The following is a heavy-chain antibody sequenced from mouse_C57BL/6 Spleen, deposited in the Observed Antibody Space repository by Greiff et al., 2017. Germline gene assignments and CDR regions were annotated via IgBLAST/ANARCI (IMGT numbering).Heavy chain of an antibody. CDR1: GYAFSSYW. Sequence: QVQLQQSGAELVKPGASVKISCKASGYAFSSYWMNWVKQRPGKGLEWIGQIYPGDGDTNYNGKFKGKATLTADKSSSTAYMQLISLTSEDSAVYFCARSPTGIAMDYWGQGTSVTVSS. V-gene: IGHV1-80*01. D-gene: IGHD4-1*02. J-gene: IGHJ4*01. CDR3: ARSPTGIAMDY. CDR2: IYPGDGDT.